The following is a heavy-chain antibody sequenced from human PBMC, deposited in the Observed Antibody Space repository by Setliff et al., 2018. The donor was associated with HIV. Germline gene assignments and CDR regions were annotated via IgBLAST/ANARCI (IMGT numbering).Heavy chain of an antibody. D-gene: IGHD4-17*01. CDR3: AKERVAVTRDSYYYYMDV. CDR1: GFTFSSYG. J-gene: IGHJ6*03. V-gene: IGHV3-33*06. CDR2: IWDDGINK. Sequence: PGGSLRLSCAASGFTFSSYGMHWVRQAPGKGLEWVAVIWDDGINKSYADSVKGRFTISRDNSKNTLYLQMNSLTAEDTAVYYCAKERVAVTRDSYYYYMDVRGKGTTVTVSS.